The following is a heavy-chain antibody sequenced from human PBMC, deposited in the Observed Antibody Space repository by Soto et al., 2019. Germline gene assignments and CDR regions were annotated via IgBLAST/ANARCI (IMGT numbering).Heavy chain of an antibody. J-gene: IGHJ6*02. Sequence: GGSLRLSCAASGFTFSSYAMHWVRQAPGKGLEWVAVISYDGSNKYYADSVKGRFTISRDNSKNTLYLQMNSLRAEDTAVYYCARDSLIFGVVIEPHPLRGMDVWGQGPTLTVSS. CDR1: GFTFSSYA. CDR3: ARDSLIFGVVIEPHPLRGMDV. CDR2: ISYDGSNK. D-gene: IGHD3-3*01. V-gene: IGHV3-30-3*01.